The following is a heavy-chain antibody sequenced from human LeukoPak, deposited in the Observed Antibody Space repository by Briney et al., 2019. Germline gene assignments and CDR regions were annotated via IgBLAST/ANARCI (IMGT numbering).Heavy chain of an antibody. CDR3: AREKRERWLQFHSLDY. D-gene: IGHD5-24*01. J-gene: IGHJ4*02. V-gene: IGHV1-46*01. CDR2: INPSGGST. Sequence: GASVKVSCKASGYTFTSNYMHWVRQAPGQGLEWMGIINPSGGSTSYAQKFQGRVTMTRDTSTSTVYMELSSLRSEDTAVYYCAREKRERWLQFHSLDYWGQGTLVTVSS. CDR1: GYTFTSNY.